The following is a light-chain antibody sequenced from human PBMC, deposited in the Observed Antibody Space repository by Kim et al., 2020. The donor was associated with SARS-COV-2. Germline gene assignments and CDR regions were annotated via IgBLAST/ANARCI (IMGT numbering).Light chain of an antibody. V-gene: IGKV3-20*01. CDR1: QSLSDNY. CDR2: GAS. CDR3: HQYGSSPLT. J-gene: IGKJ4*01. Sequence: EIVLTQSPGTLSLSPGERATLSCRASQSLSDNYLAWYQQKPGQAPRLLIYGASSRASGIPDRFSGSESGTGFTLTISRLEPEDFAVYYCHQYGSSPLTFGGGTKLEI.